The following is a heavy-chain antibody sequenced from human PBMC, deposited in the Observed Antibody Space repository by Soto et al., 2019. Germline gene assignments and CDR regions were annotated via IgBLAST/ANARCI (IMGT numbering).Heavy chain of an antibody. CDR3: VKGGQLLAEGGGY. CDR2: ISWNSGSI. CDR1: GFTFDDYA. Sequence: EVQLVESGGGLVQPGRSLRLSCAASGFTFDDYAMHWVRQAPGKGLEWVSGISWNSGSIGYADSVKGRFTISRDNAKNALYLQMNSLGAEDTALYYCVKGGQLLAEGGGYWGQGTLVTVSS. D-gene: IGHD2-2*01. V-gene: IGHV3-9*01. J-gene: IGHJ4*02.